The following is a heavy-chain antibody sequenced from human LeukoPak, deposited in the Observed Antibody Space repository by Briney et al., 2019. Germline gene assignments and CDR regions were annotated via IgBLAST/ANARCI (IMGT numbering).Heavy chain of an antibody. CDR2: IYYSGST. Sequence: SETLSLTCTVSGGSISSSDYYWGWIRQPPGKGLEWIGSIYYSGSTYYNPSLKSRVTISVDTSKNQFSLKLSSVTAADTAVYYCARRQYDFWSGYPRPFDYWGQGTLVTVSS. CDR3: ARRQYDFWSGYPRPFDY. CDR1: GGSISSSDYY. D-gene: IGHD3-3*01. J-gene: IGHJ4*02. V-gene: IGHV4-39*01.